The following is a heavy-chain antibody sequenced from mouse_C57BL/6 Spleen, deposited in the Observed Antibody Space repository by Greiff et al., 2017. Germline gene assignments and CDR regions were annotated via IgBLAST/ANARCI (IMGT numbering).Heavy chain of an antibody. V-gene: IGHV1-39*01. J-gene: IGHJ3*01. CDR1: GYSFTDYN. Sequence: VHVKQSGPELVKPGASVKISCKASGYSFTDYNMNWVKQSNGKSLEWIGVINPNYGTTSYNQKFKGKATLTVDQSSSTAYMQLNSLTSEDSAVYYGATHYYGSFAYWGQGTLVTVSA. D-gene: IGHD1-2*01. CDR3: ATHYYGSFAY. CDR2: INPNYGTT.